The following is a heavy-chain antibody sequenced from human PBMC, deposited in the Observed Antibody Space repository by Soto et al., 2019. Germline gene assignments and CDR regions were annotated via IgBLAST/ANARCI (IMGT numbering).Heavy chain of an antibody. J-gene: IGHJ5*02. D-gene: IGHD3-3*01. V-gene: IGHV3-74*01. CDR3: ARGGITIFGVVTRANWFDP. CDR2: LKSDGRDT. Sequence: GGSLRLSCAASGFSFNDNWMHWVRQVPGKGLMWVSRLKSDGRDTIYADSVKGRFTVSRDSAKNSLYLQMNSLRAEDTAVYYCARGGITIFGVVTRANWFDPWGQGTLVTVSS. CDR1: GFSFNDNW.